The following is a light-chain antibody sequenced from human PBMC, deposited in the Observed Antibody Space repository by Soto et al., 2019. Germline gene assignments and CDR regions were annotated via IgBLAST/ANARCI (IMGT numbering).Light chain of an antibody. J-gene: IGKJ1*01. CDR1: QYISTY. CDR3: QQSSSTPVT. V-gene: IGKV1-39*01. Sequence: DIQITQSPSSLSASVGDRVTITCRASQYISTYLNWYQQKPGKAPNLLIYAASNLQSGIPSRFSGSGSGTDFTLTISSLQPEDFATYLCQQSSSTPVTFGQGTKVDIK. CDR2: AAS.